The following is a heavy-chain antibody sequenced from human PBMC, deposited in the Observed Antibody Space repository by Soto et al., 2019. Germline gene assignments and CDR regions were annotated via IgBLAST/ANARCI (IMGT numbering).Heavy chain of an antibody. CDR2: VYHTGSA. D-gene: IGHD3-10*01. V-gene: IGHV4-39*01. Sequence: PSETLSLTCTVSGGSISGSSYYWGWIRQSPGKGLEWIGSVYHTGSAYSNPPLQSRVTVSVDTSKNQFSLRLTSVTAADTAVYYCAVYGSGSTENNYWGQGALVTVSS. CDR1: GGSISGSSYY. J-gene: IGHJ4*02. CDR3: AVYGSGSTENNY.